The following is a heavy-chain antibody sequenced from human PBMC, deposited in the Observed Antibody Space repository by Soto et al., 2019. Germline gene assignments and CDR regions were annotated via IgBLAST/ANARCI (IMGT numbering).Heavy chain of an antibody. CDR3: ARQIGGWMYYYGSGSYHY. D-gene: IGHD3-10*01. V-gene: IGHV4-39*01. Sequence: QLQLQESGPGLVKPSETLSLTCTVSGGSISSSSYYWGWIRQPPGKGLEWIGSIYYSVSTYYNPSLKSRVTISVDTSTNPFSLKLSSVTAADTAVYYCARQIGGWMYYYGSGSYHYWGQGTLVTVSS. J-gene: IGHJ4*02. CDR1: GGSISSSSYY. CDR2: IYYSVST.